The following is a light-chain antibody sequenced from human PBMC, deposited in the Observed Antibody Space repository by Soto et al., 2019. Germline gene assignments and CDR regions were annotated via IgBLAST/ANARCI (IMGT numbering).Light chain of an antibody. CDR3: QQYNSYST. J-gene: IGKJ1*01. V-gene: IGKV1-5*01. CDR1: QSISSW. Sequence: DIQMTQSPSTLSASVGDRVTITCRASQSISSWLAWYQQKPGKAPKLLIYDASSLESGVPSRFSGSGSGTEFTLNISSLQPDDFATYYCQQYNSYSTFGPGTKVEIK. CDR2: DAS.